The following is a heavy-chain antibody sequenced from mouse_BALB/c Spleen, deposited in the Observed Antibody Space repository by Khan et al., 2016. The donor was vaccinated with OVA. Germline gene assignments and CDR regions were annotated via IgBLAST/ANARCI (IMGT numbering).Heavy chain of an antibody. CDR2: VNPNYGGT. CDR3: AIYNGYFDV. D-gene: IGHD6-1*01. Sequence: VQLKESGPDLVQPWPSVKISCKASGYSFTGYYLHWVNQSHGKSLEWIGRVNPNYGGTSYHQKFKGQTIFTVDTSSNTVYIVLRSLTSDDSAVYSCAIYNGYFDVWCSGTTVTVSS. V-gene: IGHV1S30*01. J-gene: IGHJ1*01. CDR1: GYSFTGYY.